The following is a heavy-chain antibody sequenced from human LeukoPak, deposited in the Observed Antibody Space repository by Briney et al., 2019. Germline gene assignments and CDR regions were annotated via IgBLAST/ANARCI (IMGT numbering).Heavy chain of an antibody. V-gene: IGHV1-8*02. Sequence: ASVKVSCKAYGYTFTSYDINWVRQATGQGLEWMGWMNPNSGNTGYAQKFQGRVTMTTDTSTSTAYMELRSLGSDDTAVYYCARDPLRFPPHYWGQGTLVTVSS. CDR3: ARDPLRFPPHY. J-gene: IGHJ4*02. CDR1: GYTFTSYD. CDR2: MNPNSGNT. D-gene: IGHD4-17*01.